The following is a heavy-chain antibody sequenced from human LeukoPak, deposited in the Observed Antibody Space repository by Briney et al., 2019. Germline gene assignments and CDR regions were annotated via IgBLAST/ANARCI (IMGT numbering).Heavy chain of an antibody. CDR1: GGTFSSYA. CDR2: IIPILGIA. D-gene: IGHD6-19*01. CDR3: ARSIAVAGTKTDY. J-gene: IGHJ4*02. V-gene: IGHV1-69*04. Sequence: GASVKVSCKASGGTFSSYAISWVRQAPGQGLEWMGRIIPILGIANYAQKFQGRVTITADKSTSTAYMELSSLRSEDTAVYHCARSIAVAGTKTDYWGQGTLVTVSS.